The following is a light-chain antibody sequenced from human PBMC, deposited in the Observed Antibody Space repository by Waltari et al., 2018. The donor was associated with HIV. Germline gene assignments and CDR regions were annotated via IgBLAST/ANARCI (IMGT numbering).Light chain of an antibody. V-gene: IGLV2-23*02. CDR3: CSYASGSTFV. CDR1: RRALEIYDL. Sequence: SALPQPASVSGSPGPSLTVSSTCTRRALEIYDLVSCYQQHPGNAPKVMIYEVSKRPSGVSNRFSGSKSGNTASLIISGLQAEDEADYYCCSYASGSTFVFGTGTKVTVL. CDR2: EVS. J-gene: IGLJ1*01.